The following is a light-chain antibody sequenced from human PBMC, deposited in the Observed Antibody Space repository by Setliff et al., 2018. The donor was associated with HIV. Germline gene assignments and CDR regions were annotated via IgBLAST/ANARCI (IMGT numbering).Light chain of an antibody. Sequence: QSMLTQPRSASGTPGQRVTISCFGSNSNIGSNSVNWYQQLPGTAPKLLIYANGKRPSGVPDRFSDSKSGTSASLAISGLQSEDEADYYCAAWDDTLNGPVFGGGTKVTV. CDR3: AAWDDTLNGPV. V-gene: IGLV1-44*01. CDR2: ANG. CDR1: NSNIGSNS. J-gene: IGLJ3*02.